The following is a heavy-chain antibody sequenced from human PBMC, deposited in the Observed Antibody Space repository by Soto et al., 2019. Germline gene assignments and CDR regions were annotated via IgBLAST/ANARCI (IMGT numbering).Heavy chain of an antibody. CDR2: ISSTGDLL. J-gene: IGHJ4*02. CDR1: GFTVSDYS. D-gene: IGHD2-21*01. V-gene: IGHV3-48*02. CDR3: ATWAIAVGGEGF. Sequence: LVESGGRVVQPGGSLRLSCTASGFTVSDYSVNWVRQAPEKGLEWISYISSTGDLLLYADSVKGRFTIARDITKNSLYLQMDSLRDEDSAVYYCATWAIAVGGEGFWGQGTLVTVSS.